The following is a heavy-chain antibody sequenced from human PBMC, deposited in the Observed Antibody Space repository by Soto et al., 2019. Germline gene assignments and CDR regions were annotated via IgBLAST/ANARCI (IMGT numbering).Heavy chain of an antibody. D-gene: IGHD3-3*01. CDR1: GGSFSGYY. J-gene: IGHJ5*02. Sequence: SETLSLTCAVYGGSFSGYYWSWIRQPPGKGLEWIGEINHSGSTNYNPSLKSRVTISVDTSKNQFSLKLNSVTAADTAVYYCARVLPYYDFWTFDPWGQGTLVTVSS. CDR3: ARVLPYYDFWTFDP. V-gene: IGHV4-34*01. CDR2: INHSGST.